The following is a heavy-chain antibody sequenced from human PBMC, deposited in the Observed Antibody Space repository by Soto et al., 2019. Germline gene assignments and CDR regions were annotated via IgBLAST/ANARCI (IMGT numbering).Heavy chain of an antibody. CDR3: ARAATHLIVVVAATPGY. D-gene: IGHD2-15*01. J-gene: IGHJ4*02. V-gene: IGHV3-74*01. Sequence: GGSLRLSCAASGFTFSSYWMHWVRQAPGKGLVWVSRINSDGSSTSYADSVKGRFTISRDNAKNTLYLQMNSLRAEDTAVYYCARAATHLIVVVAATPGYWGQGTLVTVSS. CDR1: GFTFSSYW. CDR2: INSDGSST.